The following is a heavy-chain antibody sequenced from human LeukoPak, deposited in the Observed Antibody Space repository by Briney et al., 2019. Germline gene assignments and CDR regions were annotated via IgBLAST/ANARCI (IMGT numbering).Heavy chain of an antibody. CDR2: INPNSGGT. D-gene: IGHD1-26*01. Sequence: ASVKVSCKASGYTFTGYYMHWVRQAPGQGLEWMGWINPNSGGTNYAQKFQGRVTMTRDTSISTAYMELSRLRSDDTAVYYCARIYSGSSARHFDYWGQGTLVTVSS. V-gene: IGHV1-2*02. CDR1: GYTFTGYY. CDR3: ARIYSGSSARHFDY. J-gene: IGHJ4*02.